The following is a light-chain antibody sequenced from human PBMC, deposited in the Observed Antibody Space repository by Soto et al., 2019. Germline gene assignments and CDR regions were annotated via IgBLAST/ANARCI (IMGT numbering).Light chain of an antibody. CDR2: YDS. CDR1: NIGSKS. J-gene: IGLJ3*02. V-gene: IGLV3-21*04. CDR3: QVWDSSSDQDWV. Sequence: SYVLTQPPSVSVAPGKTARITCGGNNIGSKSVHWYQQKPGQAPVLVIYYDSDRPSGIPERFSGSNSGNTATLTISRVEAGDEADYYCQVWDSSSDQDWVFGGGTKVTVL.